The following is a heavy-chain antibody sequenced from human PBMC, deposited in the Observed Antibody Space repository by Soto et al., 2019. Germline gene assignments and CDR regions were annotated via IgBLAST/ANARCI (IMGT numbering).Heavy chain of an antibody. D-gene: IGHD2-15*01. J-gene: IGHJ6*02. Sequence: QAGGSLRLSCAASGFTFDDHAMHWVRQAPGKGLEWVSGISWNSGSIDYADSVKGRFTISRDNAKNSLYLQMNSLRAEDTALYYCGKDKSERILDGMDVWGQGTTVTVSS. V-gene: IGHV3-9*01. CDR1: GFTFDDHA. CDR2: ISWNSGSI. CDR3: GKDKSERILDGMDV.